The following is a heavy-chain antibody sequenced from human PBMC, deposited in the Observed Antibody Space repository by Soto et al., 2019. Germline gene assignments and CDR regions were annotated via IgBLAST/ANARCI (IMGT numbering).Heavy chain of an antibody. Sequence: QVQLQESGPGLVKPSETLSLTCTVSGGAISNYYWSWIRQPPGKGLEWIGYFYYSGTTNYNPSLKSRVTMSVDTSKNQCSLKLSSVTAADTAVYYRAGHRTTSIWYDYWGQGTLDTVSS. V-gene: IGHV4-59*08. CDR1: GGAISNYY. CDR2: FYYSGTT. D-gene: IGHD6-13*01. CDR3: AGHRTTSIWYDY. J-gene: IGHJ4*02.